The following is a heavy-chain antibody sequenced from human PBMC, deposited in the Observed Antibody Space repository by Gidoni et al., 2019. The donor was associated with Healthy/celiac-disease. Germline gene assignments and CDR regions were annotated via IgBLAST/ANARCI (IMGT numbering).Heavy chain of an antibody. CDR2: ISGSGSRT. Sequence: EVQLLESGGGLVQPGGSLRLSCAASGFPFSSYAMSWVRQAPGKGLEWVSAISGSGSRTYYADSVKGRFTISRDNSKNTLYLQMNSLRAEDTAVYYCAKGRDGYSPFDYWGQGTLVTVSS. D-gene: IGHD5-18*01. J-gene: IGHJ4*02. CDR1: GFPFSSYA. CDR3: AKGRDGYSPFDY. V-gene: IGHV3-23*01.